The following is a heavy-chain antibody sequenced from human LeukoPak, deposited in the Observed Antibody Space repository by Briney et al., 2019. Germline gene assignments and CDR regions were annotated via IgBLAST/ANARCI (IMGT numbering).Heavy chain of an antibody. Sequence: GGSLRLSCAASGFTFSNAWMSWVRQAPGKGLEWVGRIKSKTDGGTTDHAAPVKGRFTISRDDSKNTLYLQMNSLKTEDTAVYYCTLTDSSSWYLYWGQGTLVTVSS. V-gene: IGHV3-15*01. CDR2: IKSKTDGGTT. J-gene: IGHJ4*02. CDR1: GFTFSNAW. D-gene: IGHD6-13*01. CDR3: TLTDSSSWYLY.